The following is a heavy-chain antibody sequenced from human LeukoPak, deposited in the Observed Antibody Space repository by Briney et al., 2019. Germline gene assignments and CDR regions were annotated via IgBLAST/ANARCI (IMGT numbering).Heavy chain of an antibody. V-gene: IGHV1-69*13. CDR2: IIPIFGTA. J-gene: IGHJ4*02. CDR1: GYTFPSYF. CDR3: ARGDRVYFDY. Sequence: GASVKVSCKASGYTFPSYFMHWVRQAPGQGLEWMGGIIPIFGTANYAQKFQGRVTITADESTSTAYMELSSLRSEDTAVYYCARGDRVYFDYWGQGTLVTVSS.